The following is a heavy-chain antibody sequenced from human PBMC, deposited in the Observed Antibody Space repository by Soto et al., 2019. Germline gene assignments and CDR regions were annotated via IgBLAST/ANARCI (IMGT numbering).Heavy chain of an antibody. Sequence: SETLSLTCTVSGGSISSSSYYWGWIRQPPGKGLEWIGSIYYSGSTYYNPSLKSRVTISVDTSKNQFSLKLSSVTAADTAVYYCARDADYGGNGRVFDYWGQGTLVTVSS. V-gene: IGHV4-39*07. CDR3: ARDADYGGNGRVFDY. J-gene: IGHJ4*02. D-gene: IGHD4-17*01. CDR1: GGSISSSSYY. CDR2: IYYSGST.